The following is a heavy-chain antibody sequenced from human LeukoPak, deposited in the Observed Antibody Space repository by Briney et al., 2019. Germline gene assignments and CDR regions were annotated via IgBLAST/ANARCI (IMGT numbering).Heavy chain of an antibody. V-gene: IGHV1-18*01. CDR1: GYTFSSYG. CDR3: ARVRPLNIVDSVMDYKYYHDMDV. Sequence: GASVKVSCKASGYTFSSYGISWVRQAPGQGLEWMGWISPYNGNTEYGQKVQGRVTMTTDRPTTTASMELRSLRSDDTAMYYCARVRPLNIVDSVMDYKYYHDMDVWGQGTTVTVSS. CDR2: ISPYNGNT. D-gene: IGHD5-18*01. J-gene: IGHJ6*02.